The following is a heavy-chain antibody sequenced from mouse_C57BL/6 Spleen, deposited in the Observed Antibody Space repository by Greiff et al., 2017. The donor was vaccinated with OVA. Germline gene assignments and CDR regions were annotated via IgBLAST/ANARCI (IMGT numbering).Heavy chain of an antibody. V-gene: IGHV1-52*01. CDR3: ARSRGNYPFDY. D-gene: IGHD2-1*01. CDR2: IDPSDSET. Sequence: VQLQQPGAELVRPGSSVKLSCKASGYTFTSYWMHWVKQRPIQGLEWIGNIDPSDSETHYNQKFKDKATLTVDKSSSTAYMQLSSLTSEDSAVYYCARSRGNYPFDYWGQGTTLTVSS. CDR1: GYTFTSYW. J-gene: IGHJ2*01.